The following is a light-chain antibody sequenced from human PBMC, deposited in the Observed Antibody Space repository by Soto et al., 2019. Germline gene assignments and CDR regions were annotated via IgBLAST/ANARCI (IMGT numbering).Light chain of an antibody. CDR2: LAS. Sequence: AIQLTQSPSSLSASVGDRVTITCRASQGISNSLAWYQQKPGKAPKLLMYLASNLQSGVPPRFSGTGSGTNFTLTSSSLQPEDFATYYCQQLMRFPTKFGQGTTVDIK. V-gene: IGKV1-13*02. CDR3: QQLMRFPTK. CDR1: QGISNS. J-gene: IGKJ1*01.